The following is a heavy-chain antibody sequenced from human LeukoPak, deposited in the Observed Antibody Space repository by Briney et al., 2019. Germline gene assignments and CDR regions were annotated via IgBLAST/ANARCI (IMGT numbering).Heavy chain of an antibody. J-gene: IGHJ4*02. CDR1: GYTFTSYG. Sequence: ASVKVSCKASGYTFTSYGISWVRQAPGQRLEWMGWINAGNGNTKYSQKFQGRVTITRDTSASTAYMELSSLRSEDTAVYYCASDSSGYYYLGYWGQGTLVTVSS. D-gene: IGHD3-22*01. V-gene: IGHV1-3*01. CDR2: INAGNGNT. CDR3: ASDSSGYYYLGY.